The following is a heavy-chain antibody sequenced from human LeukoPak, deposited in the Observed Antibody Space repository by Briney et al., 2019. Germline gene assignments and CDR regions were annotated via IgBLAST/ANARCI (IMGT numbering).Heavy chain of an antibody. J-gene: IGHJ4*02. CDR3: ARGNSYGPNSYFDY. D-gene: IGHD5-18*01. Sequence: GGSLRLSCAASGFTFSSYSMNWVRQAPGKGLEWVSSISSSSIYIYSADSVKGRFTISRDNAKNSLYLQTNSLRAEDTAVYYCARGNSYGPNSYFDYWGQGTLVTVSS. CDR1: GFTFSSYS. CDR2: ISSSSIYI. V-gene: IGHV3-21*01.